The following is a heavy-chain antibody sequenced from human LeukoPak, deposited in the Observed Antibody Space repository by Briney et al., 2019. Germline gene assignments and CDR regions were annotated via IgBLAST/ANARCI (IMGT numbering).Heavy chain of an antibody. J-gene: IGHJ6*02. V-gene: IGHV4-61*02. CDR1: GGSISSGSYQ. Sequence: PSETLSLTCTVSGGSISSGSYQWSWIRQPVGKGLEWIGRIYARGSTNYSPSLQSRVTISIDSSKNQFSLELSSVTAADSAVYYCVAMKPPFYYYGLDVWGQGTTVIVSS. CDR3: VAMKPPFYYYGLDV. CDR2: IYARGST.